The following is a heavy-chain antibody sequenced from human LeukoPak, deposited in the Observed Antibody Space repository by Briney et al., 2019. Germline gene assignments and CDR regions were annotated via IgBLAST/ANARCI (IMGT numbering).Heavy chain of an antibody. CDR2: IGTGGDDI. CDR3: VRGGQGRDDYFDY. Sequence: GSLRLSCAASGFIFRSYSLNWVRQSPGQGLEWISYIGTGGDDIYYADSVRGRFTISRDNAKNSVDLRMNSLRVEDTAVYYCVRGGQGRDDYFDYWGQGTLVTVSS. V-gene: IGHV3-21*05. CDR1: GFIFRSYS. J-gene: IGHJ4*02.